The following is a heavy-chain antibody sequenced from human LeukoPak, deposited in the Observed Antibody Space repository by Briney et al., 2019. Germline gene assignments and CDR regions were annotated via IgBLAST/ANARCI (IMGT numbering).Heavy chain of an antibody. CDR3: ARALGGPYDYVWGTYRYPFDY. V-gene: IGHV4-38-2*01. CDR1: GYSISSGYC. D-gene: IGHD3-16*02. J-gene: IGHJ4*02. CDR2: MCHSGST. Sequence: SETLSLTCAVSGYSISSGYCWGWIRQPPGKGLEWIGSMCHSGSTYYNPSLKSLVTLSVDTSKNQFSLKLSSVTAADTAVYYCARALGGPYDYVWGTYRYPFDYWGQGTLVTVSS.